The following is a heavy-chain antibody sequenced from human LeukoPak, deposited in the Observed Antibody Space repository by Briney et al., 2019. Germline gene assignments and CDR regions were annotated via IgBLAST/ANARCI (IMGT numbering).Heavy chain of an antibody. CDR1: GFTFSSYA. CDR3: AKDLYYCSSTSCSKSWNYYFDY. V-gene: IGHV3-23*01. D-gene: IGHD2-2*01. Sequence: PGGSLRLSCAASGFTFSSYAMSWVRQAPGKGLEWVSAISGSGGRRYYADSVKGRFTISRDNSKNTLYLQMNSLRAEDTAVYYCAKDLYYCSSTSCSKSWNYYFDYWGQGTLVTVSS. CDR2: ISGSGGRR. J-gene: IGHJ4*02.